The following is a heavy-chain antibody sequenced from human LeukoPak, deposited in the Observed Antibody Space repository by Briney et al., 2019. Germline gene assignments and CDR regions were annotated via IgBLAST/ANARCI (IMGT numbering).Heavy chain of an antibody. CDR2: INLDGSET. CDR1: GFTFSGYW. V-gene: IGHV3-7*04. Sequence: PGGSLRLSCAGSGFTFSGYWINWVRQAPGRGLEWVANINLDGSETYYVDSVKGRFTISRDNAKNSLYLQMNSLRAEDTAVYYCARDNWGFDIWGQGTMVTVSS. J-gene: IGHJ3*02. D-gene: IGHD7-27*01. CDR3: ARDNWGFDI.